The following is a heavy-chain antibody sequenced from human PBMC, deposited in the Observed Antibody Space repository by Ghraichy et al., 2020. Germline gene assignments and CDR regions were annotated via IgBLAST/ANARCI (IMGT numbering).Heavy chain of an antibody. Sequence: GRNLKLSCAASGFTFSSYSMNWVRQAPGKGLEWVSSISSSSSYIYYADSVKGRFTISRDNAKNSLYLQMNSLRAEDTAVYYCARDPSIVATPYYFDYWGQGTLVTVSS. D-gene: IGHD5-12*01. CDR1: GFTFSSYS. J-gene: IGHJ4*02. CDR2: ISSSSSYI. CDR3: ARDPSIVATPYYFDY. V-gene: IGHV3-21*01.